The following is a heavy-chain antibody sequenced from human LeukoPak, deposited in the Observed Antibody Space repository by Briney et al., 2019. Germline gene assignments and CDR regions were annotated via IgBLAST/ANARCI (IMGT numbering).Heavy chain of an antibody. CDR3: AKLTYYYDSSGYSQARYYFDY. CDR2: ISGSGGST. J-gene: IGHJ4*02. CDR1: GFTFSSYA. D-gene: IGHD3-22*01. V-gene: IGHV3-23*01. Sequence: GGSLRLSCAASGFTFSSYAMSWVRQAPGKGLEWVSAISGSGGSTYYADSVKGRFTISRDNSKNTLYLQMNSLRAEDTAVYYCAKLTYYYDSSGYSQARYYFDYWGQGTLVTVSS.